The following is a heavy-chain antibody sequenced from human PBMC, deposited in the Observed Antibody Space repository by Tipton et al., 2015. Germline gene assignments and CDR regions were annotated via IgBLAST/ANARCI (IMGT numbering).Heavy chain of an antibody. V-gene: IGHV3-11*01. CDR1: GITIRDYY. Sequence: SLRLSCAASGITIRDYYMTWIRQAPGKGLEWVSYISSSGNTIYYADSVKGRFTISRDNAKNSLYLQMNSLRAEDTAVYYCARDGVWDGQQWAYYYYGMDVWGQGTTVIVSS. J-gene: IGHJ6*02. CDR3: ARDGVWDGQQWAYYYYGMDV. D-gene: IGHD6-19*01. CDR2: ISSSGNTI.